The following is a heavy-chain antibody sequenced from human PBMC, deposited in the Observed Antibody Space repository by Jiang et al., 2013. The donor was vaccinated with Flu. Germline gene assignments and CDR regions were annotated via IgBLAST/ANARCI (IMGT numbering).Heavy chain of an antibody. D-gene: IGHD2-15*01. V-gene: IGHV4-31*02. J-gene: IGHJ5*02. CDR3: ARDLVEAETQSNWFDP. Sequence: SLKSRVTISVDTSKNQFSLKLSSVTAADTAVYYCARDLVEAETQSNWFDPWGQGTLVTVSS.